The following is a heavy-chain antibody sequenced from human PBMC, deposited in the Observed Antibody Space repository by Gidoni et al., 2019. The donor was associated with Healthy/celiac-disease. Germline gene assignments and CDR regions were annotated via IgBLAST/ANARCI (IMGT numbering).Heavy chain of an antibody. CDR2: INHSGST. D-gene: IGHD3-22*01. V-gene: IGHV4-34*01. CDR1: GGSFSGYY. CDR3: ARLRAMIVYKNAFDI. Sequence: QVQLQQWGAGLLKPSETLSLTCAVYGGSFSGYYWSWIRQPPGKGLEWIGEINHSGSTNYNPSLKSRVTISVDTSKNQFSLKLSSVTAADTAVYYCARLRAMIVYKNAFDIWGQGTMVTVSS. J-gene: IGHJ3*02.